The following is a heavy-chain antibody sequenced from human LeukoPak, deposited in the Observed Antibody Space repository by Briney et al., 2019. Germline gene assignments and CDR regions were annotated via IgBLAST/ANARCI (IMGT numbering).Heavy chain of an antibody. CDR2: VYHSGTT. Sequence: PSGTLSLTCVVSSGSISTSNWWSWVRQPPGKGLEWIGEVYHSGTTNFNPSLKSRVAISVDTSKNQFSLKLSSVTAADTAVYYCARGLSAALNDYYFDYWGQGTLVTVSS. CDR1: SGSISTSNW. V-gene: IGHV4-4*02. D-gene: IGHD6-13*01. J-gene: IGHJ4*02. CDR3: ARGLSAALNDYYFDY.